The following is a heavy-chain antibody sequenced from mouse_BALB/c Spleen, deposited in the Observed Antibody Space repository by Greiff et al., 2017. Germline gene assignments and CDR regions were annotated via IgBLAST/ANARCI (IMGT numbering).Heavy chain of an antibody. Sequence: EVMLVESGGGLVQPGGSMKLSCVASGFTFSNYWMNWVRQSPEKGLEWVAEIRLKSNNYATHYAESVKGRFTISRDDSKSSVYLQMNNLRAEDTGIYYCTRPGGLRRELYAMDYWGQGTSVTVSS. V-gene: IGHV6-6*02. D-gene: IGHD2-4*01. J-gene: IGHJ4*01. CDR3: TRPGGLRRELYAMDY. CDR2: IRLKSNNYAT. CDR1: GFTFSNYW.